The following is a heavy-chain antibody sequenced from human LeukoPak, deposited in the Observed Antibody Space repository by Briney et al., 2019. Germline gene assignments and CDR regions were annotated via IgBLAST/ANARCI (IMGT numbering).Heavy chain of an antibody. D-gene: IGHD6-19*01. CDR1: GFTLRRYW. J-gene: IGHJ5*02. CDR2: MKQVESEK. Sequence: GGSLRLSCGASGFTLRRYWLIWLRQLPARGLEWVAGMKQVESEKYYVDSVKGRFTISRDNATNSLYLQMNSLRPEDTAVYCCASPVAVVGSSFRNLFDPWGQGTLVTVSS. CDR3: ASPVAVVGSSFRNLFDP. V-gene: IGHV3-7*01.